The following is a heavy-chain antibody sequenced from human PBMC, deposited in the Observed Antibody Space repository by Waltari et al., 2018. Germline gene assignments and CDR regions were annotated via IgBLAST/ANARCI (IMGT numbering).Heavy chain of an antibody. V-gene: IGHV1-69*01. D-gene: IGHD5-12*01. CDR3: ASLRDGYTSYFDY. CDR2: IIPILGTA. J-gene: IGHJ4*02. Sequence: QVQLVQSGAEVKKPGSSVKVSCKASGGTFSSYAISWVRQAPGQGLEWMGGIIPILGTANYAQKFQGIVTITADESTSTAYMELSSLRSEDTAVYYWASLRDGYTSYFDYWGQGTLVTVSS. CDR1: GGTFSSYA.